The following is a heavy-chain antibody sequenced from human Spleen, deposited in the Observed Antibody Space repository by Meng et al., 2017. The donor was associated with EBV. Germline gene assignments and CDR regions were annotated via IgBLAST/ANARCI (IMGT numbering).Heavy chain of an antibody. Sequence: QVKLKQWGAGLLKPSETLSLTCAVYGGSFSGHYWTWIRQPPGKGLEWIGEINHSGSTNYNPSLKSRVTISVDTSKNQFSLKLSSVTAADTAVYYCARGYCSGGSCYSDYWGQGTLVTVSS. CDR2: INHSGST. J-gene: IGHJ4*02. CDR3: ARGYCSGGSCYSDY. D-gene: IGHD2-15*01. CDR1: GGSFSGHY. V-gene: IGHV4-34*02.